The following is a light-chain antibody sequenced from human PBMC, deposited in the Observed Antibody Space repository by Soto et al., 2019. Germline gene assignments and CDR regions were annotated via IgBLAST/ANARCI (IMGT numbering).Light chain of an antibody. J-gene: IGKJ5*01. Sequence: DIVMTQSPLSLPVTPGEPASISCRSSQSLLHSNGYTYLDWYLQKPGQSPQLLIYLGSNRASGVPDRFSGSGSGTDFPLKISRVEAEDVGVYYFMQALQTPPITFGQGTRLEIK. CDR2: LGS. CDR1: QSLLHSNGYTY. CDR3: MQALQTPPIT. V-gene: IGKV2-28*01.